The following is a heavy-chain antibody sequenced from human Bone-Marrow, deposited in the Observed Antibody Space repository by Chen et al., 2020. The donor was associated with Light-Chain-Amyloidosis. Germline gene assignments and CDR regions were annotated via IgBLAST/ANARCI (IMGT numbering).Heavy chain of an antibody. CDR1: GGTFSSYA. Sequence: QVQLVQSGAEVKKPGSSVKVSCKASGGTFSSYAISWVRQAPGQGLEWMGGIIPIVVTANYAQNFQGRVTITADESTSTAYMELSSLRSEDTAVYYCARDRGRYCTNGVCYIPPVAGNYYYYGMDVWGQGTTVTVSS. D-gene: IGHD2-8*01. V-gene: IGHV1-69*01. CDR2: IIPIVVTA. J-gene: IGHJ6*02. CDR3: ARDRGRYCTNGVCYIPPVAGNYYYYGMDV.